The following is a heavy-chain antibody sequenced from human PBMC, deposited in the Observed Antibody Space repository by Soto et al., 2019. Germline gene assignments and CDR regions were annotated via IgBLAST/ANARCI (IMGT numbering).Heavy chain of an antibody. CDR1: GGSISSSSYY. Sequence: SETLSLTCAVSGGSISSSSYYWGWIRQPPGKGLEWIGSIYYSGSTYYNPSLKSRVTISVDTSKNQFSLKLSSVTAADTAVYYCARGSGPNDAFDIWGQGTMVTVSS. D-gene: IGHD2-15*01. CDR3: ARGSGPNDAFDI. J-gene: IGHJ3*02. V-gene: IGHV4-39*07. CDR2: IYYSGST.